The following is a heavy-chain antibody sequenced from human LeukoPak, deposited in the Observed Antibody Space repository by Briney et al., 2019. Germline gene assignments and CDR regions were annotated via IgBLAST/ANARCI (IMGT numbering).Heavy chain of an antibody. CDR2: ISGSGGGT. CDR3: AKVVYSGYGPADY. J-gene: IGHJ4*02. Sequence: GGSLRLSCAASGFTFSSYAMSWVRQAPGKGLEWVSTISGSGGGTYYTDSVKGRFTISRDNSKNTLYLQLSSLRAEETAVYYCAKVVYSGYGPADYWGQGTLVTASS. V-gene: IGHV3-23*01. D-gene: IGHD5-12*01. CDR1: GFTFSSYA.